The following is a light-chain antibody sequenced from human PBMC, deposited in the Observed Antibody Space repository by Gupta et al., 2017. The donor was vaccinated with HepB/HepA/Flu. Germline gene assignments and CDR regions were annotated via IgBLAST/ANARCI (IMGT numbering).Light chain of an antibody. V-gene: IGLV3-25*03. Sequence: SPALTQSPSVSVSPGQTARITCSGDVLPNQYAYWYQQKPAQAPVLIVYKDTERHPGTPERFSGSSSGATVTLTISGVQAEDEAAYYCQSADSSGTLYVFGTGTKVSIL. CDR2: KDT. CDR1: VLPNQY. J-gene: IGLJ1*01. CDR3: QSADSSGTLYV.